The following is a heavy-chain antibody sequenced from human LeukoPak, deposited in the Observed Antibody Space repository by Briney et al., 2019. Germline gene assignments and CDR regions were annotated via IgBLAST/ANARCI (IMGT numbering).Heavy chain of an antibody. CDR2: ISYDGSNK. CDR1: GFTFSSYT. CDR3: VRDGDDFNFDY. Sequence: GRSLRLSCAASGFTFSSYTMHWVRQAPGKGLEWVAVISYDGSNKYYADSVKGRFTISRDNSKNTLYLQMSSLRAEDTAVYFCVRDGDDFNFDYWGQGSLVTVSS. V-gene: IGHV3-30*04. J-gene: IGHJ4*02. D-gene: IGHD5-24*01.